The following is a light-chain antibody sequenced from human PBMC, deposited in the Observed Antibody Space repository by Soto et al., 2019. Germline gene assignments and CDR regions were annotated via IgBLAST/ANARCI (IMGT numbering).Light chain of an antibody. J-gene: IGKJ1*01. Sequence: DIQMTQSPSTLSASVGYRVTITCRASQSISSWLAWYQQRPGKAPKLLIYDASSLQSGVPSRFSGSGSGTEFTLTISSLQTDDFATYDCQQYNSYSPAFGQGTKVDIK. V-gene: IGKV1-5*01. CDR3: QQYNSYSPA. CDR2: DAS. CDR1: QSISSW.